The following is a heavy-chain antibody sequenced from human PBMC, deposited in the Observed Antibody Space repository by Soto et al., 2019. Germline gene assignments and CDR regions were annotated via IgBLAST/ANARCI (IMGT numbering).Heavy chain of an antibody. CDR1: GFTFSSYS. CDR3: ARDPPTYCSSTSCYVWGSGMGV. CDR2: ISSSSSYI. D-gene: IGHD2-2*01. Sequence: GGSLRLSCAASGFTFSSYSMNWVRQAPGKGLEWVSSISSSSSYIYYADSVKGRFTISRDNAKNSLYLQMNSLRAEDTAVYYCARDPPTYCSSTSCYVWGSGMGVWGQGTTVTVSS. V-gene: IGHV3-21*01. J-gene: IGHJ6*02.